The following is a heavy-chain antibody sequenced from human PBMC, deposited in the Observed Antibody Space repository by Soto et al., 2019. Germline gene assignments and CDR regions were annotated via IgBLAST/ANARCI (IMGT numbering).Heavy chain of an antibody. Sequence: EVQLLESGGGLVQPGGSLRLSCAASGFTFSSYAMSWVRQAPGKGLEWVSAISGSGGSTYYADSVKGRFTISRENSKNRLYVQMTSLRAEDTAVYYCATPEDTTVTRYWGQGTLVTVSS. CDR3: ATPEDTTVTRY. V-gene: IGHV3-23*01. CDR1: GFTFSSYA. J-gene: IGHJ4*02. CDR2: ISGSGGST. D-gene: IGHD4-17*01.